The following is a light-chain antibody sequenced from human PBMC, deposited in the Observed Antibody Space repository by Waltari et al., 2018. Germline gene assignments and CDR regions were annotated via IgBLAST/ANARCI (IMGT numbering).Light chain of an antibody. Sequence: QSALTQPASVSATPGQSLTISCNGTTSAVGNYNLGSWYQQHPGKAPKLMICEVIKRPSGVSDRFSGSKSGNTASLTISGLQAEDEADYYCCSYAGSGTYVFGTGTKVTVL. CDR2: EVI. CDR3: CSYAGSGTYV. CDR1: TSAVGNYNL. J-gene: IGLJ1*01. V-gene: IGLV2-23*02.